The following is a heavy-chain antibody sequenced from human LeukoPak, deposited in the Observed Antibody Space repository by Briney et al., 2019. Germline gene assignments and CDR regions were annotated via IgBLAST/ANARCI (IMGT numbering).Heavy chain of an antibody. D-gene: IGHD3-22*01. CDR1: GYTFTGCY. J-gene: IGHJ4*02. V-gene: IGHV1-2*02. CDR3: ARLNDSSGYYYGGDY. Sequence: ASVKVSCKASGYTFTGCYMHGVRQAPGQGLEWMGWINPNSGGTNYAQKFQGRVTMTRDTSISTAYMELSRLRSDDTAVYYCARLNDSSGYYYGGDYWGQGTLVTVSS. CDR2: INPNSGGT.